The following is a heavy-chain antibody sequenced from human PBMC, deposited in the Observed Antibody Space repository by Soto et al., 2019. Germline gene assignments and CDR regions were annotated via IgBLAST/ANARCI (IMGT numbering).Heavy chain of an antibody. D-gene: IGHD2-15*01. CDR2: IYYSGSI. CDR1: GGSISNTNYY. J-gene: IGHJ4*02. V-gene: IGHV4-39*01. Sequence: QLQLQESGPGLVKPSETLSLTCTVSGGSISNTNYYWGWIRQPPGKGLEWIGSIYYSGSIYYNPSLKSRVTISVDTSKNQFSLRLSSVTAADTAVYYCARPAQDIVVVSSFEYWGQGTPVTVSS. CDR3: ARPAQDIVVVSSFEY.